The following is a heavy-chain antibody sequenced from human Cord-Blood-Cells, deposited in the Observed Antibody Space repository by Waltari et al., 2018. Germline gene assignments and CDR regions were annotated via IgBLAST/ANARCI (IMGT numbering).Heavy chain of an antibody. J-gene: IGHJ6*03. V-gene: IGHV1-2*02. D-gene: IGHD6-13*01. CDR1: GYPFTGYY. Sequence: QVQLVQPGAEVNKPGASVTVSCKASGYPFTGYYMHWVRQAPGQGLEWMGWITPNSGVTNYAQKFQGRVTMTRDTSISTAYMELSRLRSDDTAVYYCARVGDSSSWYFNYYYMDVWGKGTTVTVSS. CDR3: ARVGDSSSWYFNYYYMDV. CDR2: ITPNSGVT.